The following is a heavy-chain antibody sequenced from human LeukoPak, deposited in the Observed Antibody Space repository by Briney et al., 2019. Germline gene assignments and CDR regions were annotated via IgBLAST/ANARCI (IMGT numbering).Heavy chain of an antibody. CDR3: AKVGKFGKSFDY. Sequence: GGSLRLSCAASRFTFSTYSMNWVRQAPGKGLEWVSSISSSSSYIYYADSVKGRFTISRDNAKNSLYLQMNSLRAEDTAVYYCAKVGKFGKSFDYWGQGTLVTVSS. CDR2: ISSSSSYI. J-gene: IGHJ4*02. CDR1: RFTFSTYS. D-gene: IGHD3-16*01. V-gene: IGHV3-21*01.